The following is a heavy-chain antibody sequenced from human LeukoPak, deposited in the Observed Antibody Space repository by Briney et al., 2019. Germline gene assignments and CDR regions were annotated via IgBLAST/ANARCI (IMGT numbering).Heavy chain of an antibody. Sequence: PGGSLRLSCAASGFTFSSYAMSWVRQAPGKGLEWVSAISGSGGSTYYADSVKGRFTISRDNSKNTLYLQMNSLRAEDTAVYYCAKDPISPCHYSSSWYDWFDPWGQGTLVTVSS. J-gene: IGHJ5*02. CDR1: GFTFSSYA. CDR2: ISGSGGST. D-gene: IGHD6-13*01. CDR3: AKDPISPCHYSSSWYDWFDP. V-gene: IGHV3-23*01.